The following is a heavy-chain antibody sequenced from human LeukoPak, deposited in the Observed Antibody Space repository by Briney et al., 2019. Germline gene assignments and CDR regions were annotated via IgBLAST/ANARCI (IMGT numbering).Heavy chain of an antibody. V-gene: IGHV3-30*02. J-gene: IGHJ6*03. CDR3: ARGPQLVGYYYIDV. Sequence: SGGSLRLSCAASGFTFSSYGMHWVRQAPGKGLEWVAFIRYDESNKYYADSVKGRFTISRDNSKNTLYLQMNSLRAEDTAVYYCARGPQLVGYYYIDVWGKGTTVTVSS. CDR2: IRYDESNK. CDR1: GFTFSSYG. D-gene: IGHD6-13*01.